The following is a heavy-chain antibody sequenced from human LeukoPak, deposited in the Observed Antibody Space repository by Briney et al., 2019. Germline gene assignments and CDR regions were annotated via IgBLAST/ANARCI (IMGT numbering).Heavy chain of an antibody. Sequence: ASVKVSCKASGYTFTDYYVHWMRRAPGQGLEWMGWINPNDGATDHAQKFQGRVTMTRDTSISTLYMELNSLRSDDTAVYYCARRTTEMVNDYWGQGTLVTVSS. J-gene: IGHJ4*02. CDR1: GYTFTDYY. CDR2: INPNDGAT. D-gene: IGHD5-24*01. V-gene: IGHV1-2*02. CDR3: ARRTTEMVNDY.